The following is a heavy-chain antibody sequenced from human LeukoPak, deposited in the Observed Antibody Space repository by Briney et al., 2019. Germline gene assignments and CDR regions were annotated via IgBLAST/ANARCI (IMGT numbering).Heavy chain of an antibody. Sequence: GRSLRLSCAASGFTFSSYAMHWVRQAPGKGLEWVAVISYDGSNKYYADSVKGRFTISRDNSKNTLYPQMNSLRAEDTAVYYCARVPYFYDSSPPDYWGQGTLVTVSS. D-gene: IGHD3-22*01. CDR1: GFTFSSYA. V-gene: IGHV3-30-3*01. CDR2: ISYDGSNK. J-gene: IGHJ4*02. CDR3: ARVPYFYDSSPPDY.